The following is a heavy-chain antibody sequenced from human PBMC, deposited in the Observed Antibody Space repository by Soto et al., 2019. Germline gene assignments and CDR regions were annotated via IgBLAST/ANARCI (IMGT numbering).Heavy chain of an antibody. CDR1: GGSISSGGYY. CDR2: IYYSGST. V-gene: IGHV4-31*03. Sequence: LSLTCTVSGGSISSGGYYWSWIRQHPGKGLEWIGYIYYSGSTYYNPSLKSRVTISVDTSKNRFSLKLSSVTAADTAVYYCARHRQPRYGDPLAPFDYWGQGTLVTVSS. D-gene: IGHD4-17*01. J-gene: IGHJ4*02. CDR3: ARHRQPRYGDPLAPFDY.